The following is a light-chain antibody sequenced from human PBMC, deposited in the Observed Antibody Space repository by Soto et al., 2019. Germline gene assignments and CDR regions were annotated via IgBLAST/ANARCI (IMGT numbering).Light chain of an antibody. CDR1: SSDIGGSEY. CDR3: YSSRSSSSSFDV. Sequence: QSALTQPASVSGSPGQSITISCAGTSSDIGGSEYVAWYQQHPGKAPKLMIYGVSNRPSGVSNRFSGSKSVNTASLTISGLQAEDEADYFCYSSRSSSSSFDVFGTGTKLTVL. CDR2: GVS. V-gene: IGLV2-14*03. J-gene: IGLJ1*01.